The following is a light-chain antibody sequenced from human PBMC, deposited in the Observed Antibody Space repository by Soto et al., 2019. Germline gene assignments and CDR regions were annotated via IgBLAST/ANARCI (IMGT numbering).Light chain of an antibody. CDR3: QQYINCPRT. CDR1: QTISTY. V-gene: IGKV1-5*03. Sequence: DIKCTQSPSTLSASVGDRVTITCRASQTISTYLAWYQQKPGKAPKLLIYKASSLESGVPSRFSGRGSGTDFTLTISSLQPEDFAAYYCQQYINCPRTFGQGTKVDIK. J-gene: IGKJ1*01. CDR2: KAS.